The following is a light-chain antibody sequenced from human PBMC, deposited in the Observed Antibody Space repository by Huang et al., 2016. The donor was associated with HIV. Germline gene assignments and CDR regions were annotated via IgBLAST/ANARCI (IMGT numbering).Light chain of an antibody. CDR3: QQYNRYSYT. J-gene: IGKJ2*01. CDR2: KAS. CDR1: QSISSW. V-gene: IGKV1-5*03. Sequence: DIQMTQSPSTLSASVGDRVTITCRASQSISSWLAWYQQKPGKAPKVLIYKASSLESGVPSRFSGSGSGTEFTLTISSLQPDDFATYYYQQYNRYSYTFGQGTNLEIK.